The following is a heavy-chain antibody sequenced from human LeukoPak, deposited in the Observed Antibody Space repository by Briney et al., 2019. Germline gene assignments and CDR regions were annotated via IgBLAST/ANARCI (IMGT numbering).Heavy chain of an antibody. CDR3: ARDSTVSDFDY. D-gene: IGHD4-17*01. CDR2: IQYDGSSK. J-gene: IGHJ4*02. V-gene: IGHV3-30-3*01. Sequence: PGGSLRLSCAASGFTFSSYAMHWVRQAPGKGLEWVAYIQYDGSSKHYAESVQGRFTISRDTFENTLYLQMNSLGPEDTAVYYCARDSTVSDFDYWGQGALVTVSP. CDR1: GFTFSSYA.